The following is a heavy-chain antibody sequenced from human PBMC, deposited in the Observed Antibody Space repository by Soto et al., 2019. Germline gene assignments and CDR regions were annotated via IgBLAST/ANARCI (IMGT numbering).Heavy chain of an antibody. D-gene: IGHD1-26*01. Sequence: SQTRSLTCAISGDSVSGNSVAWNWIRQSPSRGLEWLGRTYYRSKWYNDYAVSVRSRITVNPDTSKNQFSLQLNSVTPEDTAIYYCARGWSRAFDFWGQGTVVTVSS. J-gene: IGHJ3*01. CDR1: GDSVSGNSVA. V-gene: IGHV6-1*01. CDR2: TYYRSKWYN. CDR3: ARGWSRAFDF.